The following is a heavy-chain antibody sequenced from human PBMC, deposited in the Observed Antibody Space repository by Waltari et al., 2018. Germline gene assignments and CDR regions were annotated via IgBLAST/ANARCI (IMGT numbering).Heavy chain of an antibody. J-gene: IGHJ4*02. CDR3: AREDNWNDDGVDY. D-gene: IGHD1-1*01. Sequence: EVQLVESGGGLVQPGGSLRLSCAASGFTFSSYWMHWVRQAPGKGLGWVSRSNSDGSSTSYADSGKGRFTISRDNAKNTLYLQMNSLRAEDTAVYYCAREDNWNDDGVDYWGQGTLVTVSS. V-gene: IGHV3-74*01. CDR2: SNSDGSST. CDR1: GFTFSSYW.